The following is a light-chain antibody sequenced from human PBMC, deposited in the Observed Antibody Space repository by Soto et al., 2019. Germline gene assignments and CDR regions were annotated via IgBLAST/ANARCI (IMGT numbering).Light chain of an antibody. V-gene: IGKV3-20*01. Sequence: EIVLTQSPGTLSLSRGERATLSCRASQSVSSGFLAWYQQKPGQAPRLLIYGASSRATGIPDRFSGSGSGTDFTLTISRLETEAVAVYYCQPYGSSPLTFGGGTKVEIK. CDR3: QPYGSSPLT. CDR2: GAS. CDR1: QSVSSGF. J-gene: IGKJ4*01.